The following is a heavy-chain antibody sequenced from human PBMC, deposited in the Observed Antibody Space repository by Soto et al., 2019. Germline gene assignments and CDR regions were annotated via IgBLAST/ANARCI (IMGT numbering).Heavy chain of an antibody. V-gene: IGHV4-34*01. CDR3: ARGYSNKGDCGGDCYLYYFDY. Sequence: SETLSLTCAVYGGSFSGYYWSWIRQPPGKGLEWIGEINHSGSTNYNPSLKSRVTISVDTSKNQFSLKLSSVTAADTAVYYCARGYSNKGDCGGDCYLYYFDYWGQGTLVTVSS. D-gene: IGHD2-21*02. CDR2: INHSGST. CDR1: GGSFSGYY. J-gene: IGHJ4*02.